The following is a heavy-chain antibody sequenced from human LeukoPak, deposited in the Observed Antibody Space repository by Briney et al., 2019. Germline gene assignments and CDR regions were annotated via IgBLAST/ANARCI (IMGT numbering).Heavy chain of an antibody. V-gene: IGHV1-69*04. CDR1: GGTFSSYA. Sequence: SVKVSCKASGGTFSSYAISWVRQAPGQGLEWMGRIIPILGIANYAQKFQGRVTITADKSTSTAYMELSSLRSEDTAVYYCARDGSQCLVLPSTYYYYGMDVWGQGTTVTVSS. D-gene: IGHD6-19*01. J-gene: IGHJ6*02. CDR3: ARDGSQCLVLPSTYYYYGMDV. CDR2: IIPILGIA.